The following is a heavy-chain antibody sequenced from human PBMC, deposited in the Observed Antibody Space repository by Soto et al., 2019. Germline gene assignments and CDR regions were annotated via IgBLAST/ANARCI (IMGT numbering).Heavy chain of an antibody. V-gene: IGHV4-59*08. CDR2: IYYSGST. D-gene: IGHD6-6*01. J-gene: IGHJ6*03. Sequence: SETLSLTCTVSGGSISSYYWSWIRQPPGKGLEWIGYIYYSGSTNYNPSLKSRVTISVDTSKNQFSLKLSSVTAADTAVYYCATYSSSNDKFHYYYYYMDVWGKGTTVTVSS. CDR1: GGSISSYY. CDR3: ATYSSSNDKFHYYYYYMDV.